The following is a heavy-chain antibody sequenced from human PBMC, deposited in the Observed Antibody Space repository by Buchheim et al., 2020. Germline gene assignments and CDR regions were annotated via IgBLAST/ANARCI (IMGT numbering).Heavy chain of an antibody. J-gene: IGHJ4*02. V-gene: IGHV3-23*01. CDR3: AKEPVVLARGLED. D-gene: IGHD4-23*01. Sequence: EVQLLESGGALVQPGGSLRLSCAASGFTFSSCAMAWVRQAPGKGLEWVSTLSVSGGTTYAASLKGRFTISNNMYTNTLYMQMNSLRAEDTALYHCAKEPVVLARGLEDWGQGTL. CDR2: LSVSGGT. CDR1: GFTFSSCA.